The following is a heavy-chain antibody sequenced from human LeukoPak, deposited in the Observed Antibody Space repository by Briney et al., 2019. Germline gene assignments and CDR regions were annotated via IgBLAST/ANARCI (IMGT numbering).Heavy chain of an antibody. D-gene: IGHD3-9*01. CDR1: GFDFNNYV. V-gene: IGHV3-30-3*01. CDR2: ITYDGSNV. CDR3: ANRPLTSY. Sequence: GGSLRLSCAASGFDFNNYVMHWVRQAPGKGLEWVAVITYDGSNVYYSDSVKGRFTISRDNSKNTLYLQMNSLRAEDTAVYYCANRPLTSYWGQGTLVTVSS. J-gene: IGHJ4*02.